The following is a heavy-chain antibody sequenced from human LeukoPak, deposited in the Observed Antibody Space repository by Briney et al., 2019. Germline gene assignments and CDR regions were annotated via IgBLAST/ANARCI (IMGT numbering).Heavy chain of an antibody. CDR2: INHGGST. Sequence: PSETLSLTCTVSGGSISSSSYYWSWIRQPPGKGLEWIGEINHGGSTNYNPSLKSRVTISVDTSKNQFSLKLSSVTAADTAVYYCARLRDETKYQLHLGYYYYMDVWGKGTTVTVSS. CDR3: ARLRDETKYQLHLGYYYYMDV. V-gene: IGHV4-39*07. J-gene: IGHJ6*03. CDR1: GGSISSSSYY. D-gene: IGHD2-2*01.